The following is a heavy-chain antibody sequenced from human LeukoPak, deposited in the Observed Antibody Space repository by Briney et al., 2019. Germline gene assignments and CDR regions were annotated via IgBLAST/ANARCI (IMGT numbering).Heavy chain of an antibody. J-gene: IGHJ6*03. V-gene: IGHV3-7*01. CDR1: GFTFNKSW. CDR3: ARDMFGELSTMDV. Sequence: GGSLRLSCAASGFTFNKSWMSWVRQAPGKGPEWVANIKEDGTQKYYVDSVKGRFTISRDNAKNSLYLQMNSLRAEDTAVYYCARDMFGELSTMDVWGKGTTVTVSS. D-gene: IGHD3-10*02. CDR2: IKEDGTQK.